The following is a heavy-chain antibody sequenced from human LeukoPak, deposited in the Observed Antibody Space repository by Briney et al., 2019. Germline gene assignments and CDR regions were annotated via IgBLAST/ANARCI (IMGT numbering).Heavy chain of an antibody. V-gene: IGHV4-61*02. D-gene: IGHD2-15*01. Sequence: SETLSLTCSVSGDSISSGSFYWSWIRQPAGKGLEWIGRFYTSGTTDYNPSLESRVTISVDRSKNQFSLQMNSVTAADTAVYYCARAHILGYCSGGSCYSDDYWGQGTLVTVSS. J-gene: IGHJ4*02. CDR3: ARAHILGYCSGGSCYSDDY. CDR1: GDSISSGSFY. CDR2: FYTSGTT.